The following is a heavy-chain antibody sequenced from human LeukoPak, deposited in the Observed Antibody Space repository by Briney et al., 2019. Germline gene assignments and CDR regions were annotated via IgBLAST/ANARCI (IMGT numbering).Heavy chain of an antibody. V-gene: IGHV3-48*02. J-gene: IGHJ4*02. CDR3: ARWRSGYYFDY. Sequence: PGGSLRLSCAASGFTFSGYAMNWVRQAPGKGLEWVSDITGSSSTIHYADSVKGRFTISRDNAKNSLYLQMNSLTDEDTAVYYCARWRSGYYFDYWGQGTLVTVSS. CDR2: ITGSSSTI. CDR1: GFTFSGYA. D-gene: IGHD3-22*01.